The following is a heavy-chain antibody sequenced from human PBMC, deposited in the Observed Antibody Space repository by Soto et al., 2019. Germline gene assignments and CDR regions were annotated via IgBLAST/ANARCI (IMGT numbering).Heavy chain of an antibody. J-gene: IGHJ4*02. Sequence: QVQLHEAGPGLVRPSQTLSLTCTVSGGSINSGDSYWNWIRQHPEKGLAWIGYINYRGSTFYNPSLKSRIIISVDTSTNQFSLSWSSVTAADTAVYYCAIDAPGVAPYWGQGTLVTVSS. CDR2: INYRGST. CDR1: GGSINSGDSY. V-gene: IGHV4-31*03. CDR3: AIDAPGVAPY. D-gene: IGHD2-15*01.